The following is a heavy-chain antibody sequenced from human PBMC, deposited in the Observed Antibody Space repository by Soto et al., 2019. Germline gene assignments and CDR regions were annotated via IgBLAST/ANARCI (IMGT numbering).Heavy chain of an antibody. Sequence: SETLSLTCTFSCGSISSGGYYWSWIRQHPGKGLEWIGYIYYSGSTYCNPSLKSRVTISVDTSKNQFSLKLSSVTAADTAVYYCARSPHYYDSSGYYTPVRRYYGMDVWGQGTTVTVSS. CDR1: CGSISSGGYY. CDR3: ARSPHYYDSSGYYTPVRRYYGMDV. D-gene: IGHD3-22*01. J-gene: IGHJ6*02. CDR2: IYYSGST. V-gene: IGHV4-31*03.